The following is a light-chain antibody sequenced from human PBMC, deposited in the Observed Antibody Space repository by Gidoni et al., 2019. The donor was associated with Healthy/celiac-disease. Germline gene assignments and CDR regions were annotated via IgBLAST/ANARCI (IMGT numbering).Light chain of an antibody. CDR1: QSISSY. J-gene: IGKJ5*01. CDR2: AAS. Sequence: DIQITQSPSALSASVGDRVTIPGRASQSISSYLNWYQQKPGKAPKLLIYAASSLQSGVPARFSGSGSGTDFTLTISSLQPEDFATYYCQQSYSTVSTFGQGTRLEIK. CDR3: QQSYSTVST. V-gene: IGKV1-39*01.